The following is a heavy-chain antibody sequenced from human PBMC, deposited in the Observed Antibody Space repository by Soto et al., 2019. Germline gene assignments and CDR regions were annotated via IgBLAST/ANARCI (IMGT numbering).Heavy chain of an antibody. V-gene: IGHV3-23*01. CDR3: AKTPGVITVITYFDH. D-gene: IGHD3-16*01. J-gene: IGHJ4*02. Sequence: PGGLLILCLVSAGFTFNNYSRGLVRPTPRNGLEWVSAIIFSGASTYDADSVKGRFTISRDNYNNTLYLQMNSMRDEDTAVYYCAKTPGVITVITYFDHWGQGTPVNV. CDR1: GFTFNNYS. CDR2: IIFSGAST.